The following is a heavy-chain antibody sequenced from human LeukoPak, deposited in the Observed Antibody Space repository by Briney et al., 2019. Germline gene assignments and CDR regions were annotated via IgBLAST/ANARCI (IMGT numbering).Heavy chain of an antibody. V-gene: IGHV3-23*01. Sequence: GGSLRLSCAASGLTFSGYAMSWVRQAPGKGLEWVSAISNSGDSTYYADSVKGRFVISRDNSINTLYLQMNSLTAEDTALYYCVKPWYSGPEDYWGQGALVTVSS. J-gene: IGHJ4*02. CDR1: GLTFSGYA. D-gene: IGHD6-13*01. CDR3: VKPWYSGPEDY. CDR2: ISNSGDST.